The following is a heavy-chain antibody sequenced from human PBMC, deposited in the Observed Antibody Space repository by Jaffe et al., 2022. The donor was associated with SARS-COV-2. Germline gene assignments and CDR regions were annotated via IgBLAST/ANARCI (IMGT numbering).Heavy chain of an antibody. Sequence: QVQLVQSGAEVKKPGASVKVSCKASGYTFTSYDINWVRQATGQGLEWMGWMNPNSGNTGYAQKFQGRVTMTRNTSISTAYMELSSLRSEDTAVYYCARGRKVRHYYYYYMDVWGKGTTVTVSS. CDR2: MNPNSGNT. V-gene: IGHV1-8*01. D-gene: IGHD1-1*01. J-gene: IGHJ6*03. CDR1: GYTFTSYD. CDR3: ARGRKVRHYYYYYMDV.